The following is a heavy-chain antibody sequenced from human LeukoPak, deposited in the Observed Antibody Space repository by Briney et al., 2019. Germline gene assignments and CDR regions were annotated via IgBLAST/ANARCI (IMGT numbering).Heavy chain of an antibody. CDR3: ARDNSPTYYYDSSGYDAFDI. V-gene: IGHV4-61*01. CDR2: IYYSGST. Sequence: PSETLSLTCTVSGGSVSSGSYYWSWIRQPPGKGLEWIGYIYYSGSTNYNPSLKSRVTISVDTSKNQFSLKLSSVTAADTAVYYCARDNSPTYYYDSSGYDAFDIWGQGTMVTVSS. J-gene: IGHJ3*02. D-gene: IGHD3-22*01. CDR1: GGSVSSGSYY.